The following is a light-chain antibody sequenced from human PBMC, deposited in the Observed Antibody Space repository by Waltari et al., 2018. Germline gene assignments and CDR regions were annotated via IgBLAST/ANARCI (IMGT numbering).Light chain of an antibody. Sequence: QSALTHPASVSGSPGQSITISCTGTSSDVGSYNLVSWYQQHPGKAPKLMIYEVSKRPSGVSNRFSGSKSGNTASLTISGLQAEDEADYYCCSYAGSSPAVFGGGTQLTVL. CDR2: EVS. V-gene: IGLV2-23*02. CDR1: SSDVGSYNL. J-gene: IGLJ7*01. CDR3: CSYAGSSPAV.